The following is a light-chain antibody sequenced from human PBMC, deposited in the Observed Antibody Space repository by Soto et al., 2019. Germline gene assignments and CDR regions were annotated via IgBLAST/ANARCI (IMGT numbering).Light chain of an antibody. V-gene: IGKV3-15*01. Sequence: EIVMTQSPATLSVSPGERATLSCRASQSVRSSLAWYQQTPGQAPRLLVFDASTRATGIPARFSGRGSGTEFTLTISSLQSEDSAVFYCQQYNNWPPTFGQGTRLEI. CDR2: DAS. CDR3: QQYNNWPPT. J-gene: IGKJ5*01. CDR1: QSVRSS.